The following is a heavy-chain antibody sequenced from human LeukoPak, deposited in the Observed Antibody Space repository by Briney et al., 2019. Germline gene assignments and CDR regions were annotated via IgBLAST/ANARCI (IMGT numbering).Heavy chain of an antibody. V-gene: IGHV1-46*01. CDR1: GYTFTNYY. CDR3: ARDYRQGVGYNNFDY. Sequence: ASVKVSCKASGYTFTNYYMHWVRQAPGQGLEWMGIINPVDGTTSYAQRFQGRVTMTRDTSTSTVYMELSSLSSEDTAVYYCARDYRQGVGYNNFDYWGQGTLVTVSS. J-gene: IGHJ4*02. D-gene: IGHD5-24*01. CDR2: INPVDGTT.